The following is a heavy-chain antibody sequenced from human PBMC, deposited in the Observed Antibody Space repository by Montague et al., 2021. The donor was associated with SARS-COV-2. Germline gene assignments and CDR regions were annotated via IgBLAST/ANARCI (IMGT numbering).Heavy chain of an antibody. V-gene: IGHV4-59*01. J-gene: IGHJ4*02. Sequence: SETLSPTCTVSGGSISSYYWRWIRQPPGKGLEWIGYIYYSGSTNXNPSLKSRVTISVDTSKNQFSLKLSSVTAANTAVYYCARVFPRWLQFDPYFDYWGQGTLVTVSS. CDR2: IYYSGST. D-gene: IGHD5-24*01. CDR1: GGSISSYY. CDR3: ARVFPRWLQFDPYFDY.